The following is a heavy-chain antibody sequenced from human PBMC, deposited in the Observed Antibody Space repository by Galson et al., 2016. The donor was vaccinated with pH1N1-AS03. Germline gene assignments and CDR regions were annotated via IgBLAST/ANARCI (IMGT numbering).Heavy chain of an antibody. J-gene: IGHJ4*02. V-gene: IGHV3-23*01. CDR3: AKRPRSDDY. CDR2: ISGSGGST. CDR1: GFTFSKYA. Sequence: SLRLSCAASGFTFSKYAMSRVRQAPGKGLEWVSSISGSGGSTFYADSVKGRFTISRDNSKNTLYLQLNSLRVEDTAIYYCAKRPRSDDYWGQGTLVTVSS.